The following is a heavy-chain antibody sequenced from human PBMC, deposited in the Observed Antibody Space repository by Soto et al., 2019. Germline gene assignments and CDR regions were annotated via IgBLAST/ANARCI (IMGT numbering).Heavy chain of an antibody. V-gene: IGHV5-51*01. Sequence: RGESLKISCKASGYSFTNNWIGWVRQMPGKGLELMGVIYPADSDTRYRPPFEGQVTFSVDKSLTTAYVQWNSLKTSDTARYYCARRRAWNDAFDFWGLGSLVTVSS. CDR3: ARRRAWNDAFDF. D-gene: IGHD1-1*01. J-gene: IGHJ4*02. CDR2: IYPADSDT. CDR1: GYSFTNNW.